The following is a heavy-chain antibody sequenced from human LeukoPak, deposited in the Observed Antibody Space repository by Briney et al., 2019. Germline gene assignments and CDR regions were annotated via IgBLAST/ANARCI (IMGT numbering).Heavy chain of an antibody. J-gene: IGHJ4*02. Sequence: SETLSLTCAVSGGPFSGYFWSWIRQSSGKGLEGIGEIHNSGTTNYNPSLNSRVTISEDTSKNQFYLNLSSVTAADTAVYYCARGYYYNLGSFPFDFWGQGTLVTVSS. CDR3: ARGYYYNLGSFPFDF. V-gene: IGHV4-34*01. CDR2: IHNSGTT. CDR1: GGPFSGYF. D-gene: IGHD3-10*01.